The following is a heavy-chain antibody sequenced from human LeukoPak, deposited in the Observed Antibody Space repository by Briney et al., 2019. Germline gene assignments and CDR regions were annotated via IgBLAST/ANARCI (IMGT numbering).Heavy chain of an antibody. CDR3: ARDSHDYPSS. V-gene: IGHV1-69*13. J-gene: IGHJ4*02. CDR2: IIPIFGTA. D-gene: IGHD4/OR15-4a*01. CDR1: GGTFSSYA. Sequence: ASVNVSCKASGGTFSSYAISWVRQAPGQGLEWMGGIIPIFGTANYAQKFQGRVTITADESTSTAYMELSSLRSEDTAVYYCARDSHDYPSSWGQGTLVTVSS.